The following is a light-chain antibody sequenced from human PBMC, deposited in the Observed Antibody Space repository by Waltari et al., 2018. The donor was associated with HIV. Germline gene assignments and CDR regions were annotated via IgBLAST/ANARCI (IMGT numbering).Light chain of an antibody. Sequence: HSVLTQPPPASGTTGQRVTISCSGRGPTLGTNHVPWSQQLPGTAPKLLIYSNNQRPSGVPDRFSGSKSGTSASLAISGLQSEDEADYYCAAWDDSLNGNVFGTGTKVTVL. CDR3: AAWDDSLNGNV. CDR1: GPTLGTNH. V-gene: IGLV1-44*01. CDR2: SNN. J-gene: IGLJ1*01.